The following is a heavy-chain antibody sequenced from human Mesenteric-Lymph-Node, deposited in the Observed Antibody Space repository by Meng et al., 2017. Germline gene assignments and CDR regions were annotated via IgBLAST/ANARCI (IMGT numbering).Heavy chain of an antibody. CDR2: ISAYNGNT. Sequence: ASVKVSCKASGYTFTSYGISWVRQAPGQGLEWMGWISAYNGNTNYAQKVQGRVTMTTDTSTSTAYMELGGLRSDDTAVYYCSREYYYDSSGYYSGFDPWGQGTLVTVSS. J-gene: IGHJ5*02. V-gene: IGHV1-18*01. CDR1: GYTFTSYG. D-gene: IGHD3-22*01. CDR3: SREYYYDSSGYYSGFDP.